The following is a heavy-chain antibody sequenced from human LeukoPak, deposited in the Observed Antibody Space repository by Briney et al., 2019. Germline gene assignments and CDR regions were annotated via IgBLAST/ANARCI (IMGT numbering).Heavy chain of an antibody. V-gene: IGHV4-59*01. D-gene: IGHD1-26*01. Sequence: SETLSLTCTVSGGSISSYYWSWIRQPPGKGLEWIGYIYYSGSTNYNPSLKSRVTISVDTSKNQFSLKLSSVTAADTAVYYCVRDKWELPLYYFDYWGQGTLVTVSS. CDR2: IYYSGST. J-gene: IGHJ4*02. CDR3: VRDKWELPLYYFDY. CDR1: GGSISSYY.